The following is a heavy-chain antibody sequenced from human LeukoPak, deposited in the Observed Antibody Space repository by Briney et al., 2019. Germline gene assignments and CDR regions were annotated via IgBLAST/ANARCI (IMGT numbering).Heavy chain of an antibody. CDR2: ISYDGNNK. CDR3: AGAWWALAGAAGRNYSDC. CDR1: GFTFSTYA. J-gene: IGHJ4*02. V-gene: IGHV3-30-3*01. Sequence: PGGPLRLSCAASGFTFSTYAIHWLRKAPGKELEWVALISYDGNNKYYAYSVKGRFTISRDNSNKTMYLQMNSLRAEDTAVYYFAGAWWALAGAAGRNYSDCWGQRILVTV. D-gene: IGHD6-13*01.